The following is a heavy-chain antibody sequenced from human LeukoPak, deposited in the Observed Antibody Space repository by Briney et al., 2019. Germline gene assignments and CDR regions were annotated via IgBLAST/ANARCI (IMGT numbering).Heavy chain of an antibody. J-gene: IGHJ4*02. D-gene: IGHD2-2*02. Sequence: PSETLSLTCTVSGGSISSYYWSWIRQPPGKGLEWIGEINHSGSTNYNPSLKSRVTISVDTSKNQFSLKLSSVTAADTAVYYCARGTLGYCSSTSCYSDLYYFDYWGQGTLVTVSS. CDR3: ARGTLGYCSSTSCYSDLYYFDY. CDR1: GGSISSYY. CDR2: INHSGST. V-gene: IGHV4-34*01.